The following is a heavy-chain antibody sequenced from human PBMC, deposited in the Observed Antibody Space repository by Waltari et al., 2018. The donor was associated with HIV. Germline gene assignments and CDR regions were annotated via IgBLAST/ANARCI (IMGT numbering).Heavy chain of an antibody. Sequence: EVQLVESGGGLVQPGGSLGLSCAASGFTFSSYWMTWVRQAPWKGLGWVADVMEDGSEKHYVDCVKGRFTISRDNDKSSLYLQMKSVRAEDTAVYYCATQDGSFGYWGQGTLVTVSS. V-gene: IGHV3-7*01. CDR1: GFTFSSYW. CDR3: ATQDGSFGY. CDR2: VMEDGSEK. D-gene: IGHD5-12*01. J-gene: IGHJ4*02.